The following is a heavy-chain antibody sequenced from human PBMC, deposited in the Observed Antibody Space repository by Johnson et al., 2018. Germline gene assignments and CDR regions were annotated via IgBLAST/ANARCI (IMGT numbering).Heavy chain of an antibody. D-gene: IGHD1-14*01. CDR2: ISGNSGSI. V-gene: IGHV3-9*01. J-gene: IGHJ3*02. CDR1: GSTFDDYA. CDR3: PKAPGPDSEGAAFDI. Sequence: VQLVQSGGGLVQPGRSLRLSCAASGSTFDDYAMHWVRQAPGKGLAWVSGISGNSGSIGYADSVKGRFTIPRANAKNSRYLQKDILRAEDTALYYCPKAPGPDSEGAAFDIWGQGTMVTVSS.